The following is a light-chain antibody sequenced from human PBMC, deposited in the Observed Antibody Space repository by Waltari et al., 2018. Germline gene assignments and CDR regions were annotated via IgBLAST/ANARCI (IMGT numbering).Light chain of an antibody. Sequence: QPVLPQPPSSSASPVESARLPCTLPSALHVGDFNIYWYPPNPGSPPRFLLYYKSDSEKAQGSGVPSRFSGSKDASANAGILLISGLQSEDEADYYCMFWPSNVWVFGGGTKLTVL. V-gene: IGLV5-37*01. J-gene: IGLJ3*02. CDR2: YKSDSEK. CDR3: MFWPSNVWV. CDR1: SALHVGDFN.